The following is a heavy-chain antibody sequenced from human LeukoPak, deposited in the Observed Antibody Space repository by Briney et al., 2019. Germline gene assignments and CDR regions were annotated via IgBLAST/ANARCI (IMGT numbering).Heavy chain of an antibody. D-gene: IGHD3-10*01. Sequence: SETLSLTCTVSGGSVSSYYWSWIRQPPGKGPEWIGYIYCSGSTNYNPSLKSRVTISVDTSKNQFSLKLSPVTAADTAVYYCARQTTYYSDAFDIWGQGTMVTVSS. CDR3: ARQTTYYSDAFDI. J-gene: IGHJ3*02. V-gene: IGHV4-59*08. CDR2: IYCSGST. CDR1: GGSVSSYY.